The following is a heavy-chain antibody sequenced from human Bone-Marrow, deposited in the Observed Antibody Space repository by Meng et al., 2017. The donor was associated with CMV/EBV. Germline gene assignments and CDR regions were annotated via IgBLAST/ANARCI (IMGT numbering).Heavy chain of an antibody. CDR2: INPNSGGT. D-gene: IGHD3-3*01. CDR1: GYTFTGYY. Sequence: ASVKVSCKASGYTFTGYYMHWVRQAPGQGLEWMGWINPNSGGTNYAQKFQGRVTMTRDTSISTAYMELSRLRSEDTAVYYCARGVSSNYDFWSGYYKGGYYFDYWGQGTLVTVSS. CDR3: ARGVSSNYDFWSGYYKGGYYFDY. J-gene: IGHJ4*02. V-gene: IGHV1-2*02.